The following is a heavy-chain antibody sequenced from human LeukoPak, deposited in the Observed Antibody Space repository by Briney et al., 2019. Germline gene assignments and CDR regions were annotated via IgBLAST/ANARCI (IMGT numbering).Heavy chain of an antibody. CDR3: ARAHKDSGSYDYEYYMDV. J-gene: IGHJ6*03. V-gene: IGHV1-69*06. CDR1: GGTFSSYA. D-gene: IGHD1-26*01. Sequence: ASVKVSCKASGGTFSSYAISWVRQAPGQGLEWMGGIIPIFGTANYAQKFQGRVTITADKSTSTAYMELSSLRSEDTAVYYCARAHKDSGSYDYEYYMDVWGKGTTVTISS. CDR2: IIPIFGTA.